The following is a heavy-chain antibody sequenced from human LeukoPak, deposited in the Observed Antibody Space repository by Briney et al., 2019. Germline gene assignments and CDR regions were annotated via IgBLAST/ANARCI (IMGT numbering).Heavy chain of an antibody. V-gene: IGHV3-48*01. CDR1: GFTLSSYT. J-gene: IGHJ6*03. Sequence: GGSLRLSCAASGFTLSSYTMNWVRQAPGKGLEWVSYISSSGNSIYYADSVEGRFVISRDNAKNSLYLQVNDPGAEDTAVYYCARGAYDISGYYYYYYYIDVWGKGTTVTVSS. CDR3: ARGAYDISGYYYYYYYIDV. D-gene: IGHD3-22*01. CDR2: ISSSGNSI.